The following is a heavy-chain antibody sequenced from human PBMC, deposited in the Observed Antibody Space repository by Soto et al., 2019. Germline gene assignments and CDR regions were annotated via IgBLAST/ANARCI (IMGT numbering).Heavy chain of an antibody. J-gene: IGHJ4*02. Sequence: GGSLRLSCAASGFTFSSYWMHWVRQAPGKGLVWVSRINSDGSSTSYADSVKGRFTISRDNAKNTLYLQMNSLRAEDTAVYYCTRAPDYDTYDYWGQGTLVTVSS. V-gene: IGHV3-74*01. CDR3: TRAPDYDTYDY. CDR1: GFTFSSYW. D-gene: IGHD3-9*01. CDR2: INSDGSST.